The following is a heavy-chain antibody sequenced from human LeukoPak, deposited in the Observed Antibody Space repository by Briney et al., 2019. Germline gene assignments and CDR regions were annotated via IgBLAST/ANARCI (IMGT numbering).Heavy chain of an antibody. CDR3: ATGLVFDN. Sequence: PGGSLRLSCAGSGFTFRNAWMNWVRQAPGKGLEWVCRIKSRPDGGTTDYAAPVKGRFTISRDDPKNTVYMQLNSLKIEDTAVYYCATGLVFDNWGQGTLVTVSS. V-gene: IGHV3-15*01. CDR1: GFTFRNAW. D-gene: IGHD6-19*01. CDR2: IKSRPDGGTT. J-gene: IGHJ4*02.